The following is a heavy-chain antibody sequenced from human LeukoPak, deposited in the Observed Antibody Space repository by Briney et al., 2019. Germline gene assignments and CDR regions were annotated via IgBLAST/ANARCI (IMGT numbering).Heavy chain of an antibody. J-gene: IGHJ5*02. CDR3: ARDLGQYYDTSDNWFDP. CDR2: INSDGINT. V-gene: IGHV3-74*01. D-gene: IGHD3-22*01. CDR1: GFTFSNYW. Sequence: GGSLRLSCAASGFTFSNYWMHWVRQAPGKGLVWVSRINSDGINTSYADSVKGRFTISRGNARNTLNLQMNSLRAEDTAVYYCARDLGQYYDTSDNWFDPWGQGTLVTVSS.